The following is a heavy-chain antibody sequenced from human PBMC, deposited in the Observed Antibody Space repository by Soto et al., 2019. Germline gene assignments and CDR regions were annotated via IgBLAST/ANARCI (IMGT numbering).Heavy chain of an antibody. J-gene: IGHJ6*02. CDR3: ARVEYYYGMEV. CDR1: GGTFSSYA. CDR2: IIPIFGTA. D-gene: IGHD3-3*01. Sequence: QVQLVQSGAEVKKPGSSVKVSCKASGGTFSSYAISWVRQAPGQGLEWMGGIIPIFGTATYAQKFQGRVTITEDESTSTAYLELSSLRSEDTAVYYCARVEYYYGMEVGGQGPTVTVSS. V-gene: IGHV1-69*12.